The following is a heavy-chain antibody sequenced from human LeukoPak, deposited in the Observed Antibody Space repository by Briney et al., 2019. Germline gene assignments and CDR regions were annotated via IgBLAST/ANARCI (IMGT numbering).Heavy chain of an antibody. Sequence: GGSLSLSCAAEGFTLSTHGMSWVRQAPGKGLEWVSAISGSGGSTYYADSVKGRFTISRDNSKNTLYLQMNSLRAEDTAVYYCAKSGDSSSWYEDAFDIWGQGTMVTVSS. CDR1: GFTLSTHG. D-gene: IGHD6-13*01. V-gene: IGHV3-23*01. CDR2: ISGSGGST. CDR3: AKSGDSSSWYEDAFDI. J-gene: IGHJ3*02.